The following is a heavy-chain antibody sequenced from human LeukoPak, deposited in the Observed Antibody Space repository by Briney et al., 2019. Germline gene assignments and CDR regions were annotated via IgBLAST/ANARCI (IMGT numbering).Heavy chain of an antibody. J-gene: IGHJ4*02. CDR3: ARVYSGYDSYYFDY. V-gene: IGHV4-39*07. Sequence: PSETLSLTCTVSGGSIRSSYYYWGWIRQPPGKGLEWIGSIYDSGSTYYNPSLKSRVTISVDKSKNQFSLKLSSVTAADTAVFYCARVYSGYDSYYFDYWGQGTLVSVSS. CDR2: IYDSGST. CDR1: GGSIRSSYYY. D-gene: IGHD5-12*01.